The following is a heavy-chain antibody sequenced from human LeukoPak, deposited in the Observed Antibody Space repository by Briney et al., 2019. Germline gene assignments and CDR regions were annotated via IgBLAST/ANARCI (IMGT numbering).Heavy chain of an antibody. CDR2: IYYSGST. J-gene: IGHJ4*02. Sequence: SETLSLTCTVSGGSISSYYWSWIRQPPGKGLEWIGYIYYSGSTNYNPSLKGRVTISVDTSKNQFSLKLSSVTAADTAVYYCARDRDFDYWGQGTLVTVSS. CDR3: ARDRDFDY. V-gene: IGHV4-59*01. CDR1: GGSISSYY.